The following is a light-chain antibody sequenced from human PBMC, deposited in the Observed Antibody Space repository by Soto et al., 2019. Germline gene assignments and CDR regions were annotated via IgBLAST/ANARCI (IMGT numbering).Light chain of an antibody. Sequence: QPVLTQSPSASASLGASVKLTCTLSSGHSSYAIAWHQQQPEKGPRYLMKLNSDGSHSKGDGTPDRFSGSSSGAERFLPISSLQSEDEAYYYCQTWGTGIRVFGGGTKLTVL. CDR3: QTWGTGIRV. V-gene: IGLV4-69*01. CDR2: LNSDGSH. J-gene: IGLJ2*01. CDR1: SGHSSYA.